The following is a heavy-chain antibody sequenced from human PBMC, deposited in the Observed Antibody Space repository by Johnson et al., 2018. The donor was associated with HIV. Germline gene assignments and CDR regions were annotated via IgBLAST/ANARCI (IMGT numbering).Heavy chain of an antibody. CDR1: GFTFSNYD. J-gene: IGHJ3*02. CDR3: ARGSYDGDAFDI. CDR2: IATTGDT. D-gene: IGHD1-26*01. Sequence: VQLVESGGGVVQPGRSLRLSCAASGFTFSNYDMHWVRQPTGKRLEWVSGIATTGDTYSAGSVKGRFTISRENAKNSLYLQLNSLRAGDTALYYCARGSYDGDAFDIWGQGTMVTVSS. V-gene: IGHV3-13*01.